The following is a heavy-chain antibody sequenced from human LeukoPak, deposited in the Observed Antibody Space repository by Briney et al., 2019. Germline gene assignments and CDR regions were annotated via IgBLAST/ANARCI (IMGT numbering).Heavy chain of an antibody. CDR2: INPNSGGT. Sequence: ASVKVSRKASGYTFTGYYMHWVRQAPGQGLEWMGWINPNSGGTNYAQKFQGRVTMTRDTSISTAYMELSRLRSDDTAVYYCARDPDFGWELKPYYFDYWGQGTLVSVSS. CDR1: GYTFTGYY. D-gene: IGHD1-26*01. V-gene: IGHV1-2*02. CDR3: ARDPDFGWELKPYYFDY. J-gene: IGHJ4*02.